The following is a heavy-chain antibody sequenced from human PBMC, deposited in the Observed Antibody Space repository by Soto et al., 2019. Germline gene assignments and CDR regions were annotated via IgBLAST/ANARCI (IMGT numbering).Heavy chain of an antibody. CDR3: ARHLWFGELQISNNWFDP. D-gene: IGHD3-10*01. CDR1: GGSISSSSYY. CDR2: IYYSGST. V-gene: IGHV4-39*01. Sequence: SETLSLTCTVSGGSISSSSYYWGWIRQPPGKGLEWIGSIYYSGSTYYNPSLKSRVTISVDTSKNQFSLKLSSVTAADTAVYYCARHLWFGELQISNNWFDPWGQGTLVTVSS. J-gene: IGHJ5*02.